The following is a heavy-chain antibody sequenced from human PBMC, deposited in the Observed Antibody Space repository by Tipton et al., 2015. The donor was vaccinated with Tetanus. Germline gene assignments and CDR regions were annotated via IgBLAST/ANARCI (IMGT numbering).Heavy chain of an antibody. CDR2: IYYSGST. CDR1: GGSISSGDYY. V-gene: IGHV4-30-4*01. Sequence: LRLSCTVSGGSISSGDYYWSWIRQPPGKGLEWIGYIYYSGSTYYNPSLKSRVTISVDTSKNQFSLKLSSVTAADTAVYYCARDMSSGWYGDGFDYWGQGTLVTVSS. CDR3: ARDMSSGWYGDGFDY. D-gene: IGHD6-19*01. J-gene: IGHJ4*02.